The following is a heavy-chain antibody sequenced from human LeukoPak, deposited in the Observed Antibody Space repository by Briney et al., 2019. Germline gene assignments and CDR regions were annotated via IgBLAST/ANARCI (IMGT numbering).Heavy chain of an antibody. V-gene: IGHV3-30*18. CDR3: AKEFNRGLPDY. CDR1: GFTLSTYG. Sequence: PGGSLRLSCAASGFTLSTYGMHWVRQAPGKGLEWVAVISYDGSNEYYADSVKGRFTISRDNSKNTRYLQMSSLRAEDTAVYYCAKEFNRGLPDYWGQGTLVTVPS. J-gene: IGHJ4*02. D-gene: IGHD2-21*01. CDR2: ISYDGSNE.